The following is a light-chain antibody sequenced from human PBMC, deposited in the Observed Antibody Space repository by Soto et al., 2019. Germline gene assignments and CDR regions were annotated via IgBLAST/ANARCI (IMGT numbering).Light chain of an antibody. J-gene: IGKJ4*01. CDR3: KQFKRYPLT. CDR2: AAS. CDR1: QGISSY. V-gene: IGKV1-9*01. Sequence: IQLTQSPSSLSTSVRDRVTITCRASQGISSYLAWYQQKPGQAPQLLIYAASTLQSGVPSRFSGSGSGTDFTLNISSVQAEDVAVYYCKQFKRYPLTFGGGTKVDIK.